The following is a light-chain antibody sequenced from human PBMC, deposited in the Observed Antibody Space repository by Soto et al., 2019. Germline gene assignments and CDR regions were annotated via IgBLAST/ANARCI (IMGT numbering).Light chain of an antibody. CDR3: AAWDDSLSGQGV. CDR1: SSNIGSNY. V-gene: IGLV1-47*01. CDR2: RNN. J-gene: IGLJ2*01. Sequence: QSVLTQPPSASGTPGQRVTISCSGSSSNIGSNYVYWYQHLPGTAPKLLIYRNNQRPSGVPDRFSGSKSGTSASLAISGLRSEDEADYYCAAWDDSLSGQGVFGGGTKLTVL.